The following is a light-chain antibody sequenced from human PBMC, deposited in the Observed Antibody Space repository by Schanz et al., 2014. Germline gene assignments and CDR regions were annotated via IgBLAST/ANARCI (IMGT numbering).Light chain of an antibody. CDR2: GTS. J-gene: IGKJ5*01. CDR1: QSVSSNY. V-gene: IGKV3-20*01. CDR3: QQYFNTLIT. Sequence: EIVLTQSPGTLSLSPGERATLSCRASQSVSSNYLAWYQQKPGQAPRLLIYGTSSRAAGVPDRFSGSGSGTDFTLTISSLQAEDVAVYYCQQYFNTLITFGQGTRLDIK.